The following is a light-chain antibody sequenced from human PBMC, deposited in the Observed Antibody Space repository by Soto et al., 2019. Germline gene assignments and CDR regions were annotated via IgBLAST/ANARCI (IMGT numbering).Light chain of an antibody. CDR2: GAS. J-gene: IGKJ1*01. Sequence: EIVLTQSPGALSLSPGEIATLSCGASQSVSSSYLAWYQQKPGQAPRLLIYGASTRATGIPDRFSGSGSGTDVTLTISRLGPEDFAVYYCQQYGSSPRTFGQGTKVEIK. V-gene: IGKV3-20*01. CDR3: QQYGSSPRT. CDR1: QSVSSSY.